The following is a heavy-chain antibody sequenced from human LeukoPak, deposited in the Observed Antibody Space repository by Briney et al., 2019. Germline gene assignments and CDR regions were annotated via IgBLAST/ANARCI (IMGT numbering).Heavy chain of an antibody. CDR3: AGPTVIRGAYYFNF. J-gene: IGHJ4*02. Sequence: SETLSLTCTVSGGSISSSSSYWGWIRQPPGKGLEWIGSIYYSGSTYYNPSLKSRVTISVDTSKNQFPLKLTSVTAADTAVYYCAGPTVIRGAYYFNFWGQGTLVTVSS. CDR1: GGSISSSSSY. V-gene: IGHV4-39*01. D-gene: IGHD3-10*01. CDR2: IYYSGST.